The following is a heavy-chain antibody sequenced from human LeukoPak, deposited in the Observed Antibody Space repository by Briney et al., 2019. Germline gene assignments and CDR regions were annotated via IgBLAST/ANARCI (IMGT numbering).Heavy chain of an antibody. Sequence: PGGSLRHSCAASGFTFSSYGMHWVRQAPGKGLEGVAFIRYDGSNKYYADSVKGRFTISRDNSKNTLYLQMNSLRAEDTAVYYCANWYYDSSGYYYKSGYWGQGTLVTV. CDR3: ANWYYDSSGYYYKSGY. D-gene: IGHD3-22*01. CDR2: IRYDGSNK. J-gene: IGHJ4*02. CDR1: GFTFSSYG. V-gene: IGHV3-30*02.